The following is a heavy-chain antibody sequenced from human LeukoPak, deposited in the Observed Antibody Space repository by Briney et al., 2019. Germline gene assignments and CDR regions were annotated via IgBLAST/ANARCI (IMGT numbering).Heavy chain of an antibody. J-gene: IGHJ6*02. CDR3: ARDRVGELLYYYYYYGMDV. Sequence: GASVKVSCKASGYTFTGYYMHWVRQAPGQGLEWMGWINPNSGGTNYAQKFQGRVTMTRDTSISTAYMELRSLRSDDTAVYYCARDRVGELLYYYYYYGMDVWGQGTTVTVSS. CDR1: GYTFTGYY. V-gene: IGHV1-2*02. CDR2: INPNSGGT. D-gene: IGHD3-10*01.